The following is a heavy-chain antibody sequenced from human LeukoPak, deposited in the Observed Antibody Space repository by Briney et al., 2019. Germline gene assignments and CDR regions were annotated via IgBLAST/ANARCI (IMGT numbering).Heavy chain of an antibody. V-gene: IGHV4-59*01. CDR2: IYYSGST. CDR1: GGSISSYY. Sequence: PSETLSLTCTVSGGSISSYYWSWIRQPPGKGLEWIGYIYYSGSTNYNPSLKSRVTISVDTSKNQFSLKLSSVTAADTAVYYCARVPGSSWYYYGMDVWGQGTRSPSP. CDR3: ARVPGSSWYYYGMDV. J-gene: IGHJ6*02. D-gene: IGHD6-13*01.